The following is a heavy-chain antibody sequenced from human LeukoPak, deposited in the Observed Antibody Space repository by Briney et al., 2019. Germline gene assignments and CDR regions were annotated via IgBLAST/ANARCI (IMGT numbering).Heavy chain of an antibody. V-gene: IGHV3-23*01. J-gene: IGHJ4*02. Sequence: PGGSLRISCAASGFTFSSYAVSWVRQAPGKRLEWVSRISGGGGSTYSADCVKGRFTISRDNSKNTLYLQMNSLRAEDTALYYCAKDRSCTNDICHGDFDYWGQGTLVIVSS. D-gene: IGHD2-8*01. CDR3: AKDRSCTNDICHGDFDY. CDR1: GFTFSSYA. CDR2: ISGGGGST.